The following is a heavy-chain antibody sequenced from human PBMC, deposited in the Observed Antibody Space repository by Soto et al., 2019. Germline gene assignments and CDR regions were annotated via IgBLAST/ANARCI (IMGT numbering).Heavy chain of an antibody. J-gene: IGHJ4*02. D-gene: IGHD6-19*01. CDR1: GFTFSDYA. CDR3: AKGGRQWLVTSDFNY. CDR2: VSHDGRNT. Sequence: VQLVESGGGVVQPGRSLRLSCAASGFTFSDYAMHWVRQAPGKGLEWVAVVSHDGRNTHYADSVKGRFTIPRDSSKNTVSLEMTSVRAEDTAVYYWAKGGRQWLVTSDFNYWGQGALVTVSS. V-gene: IGHV3-30*18.